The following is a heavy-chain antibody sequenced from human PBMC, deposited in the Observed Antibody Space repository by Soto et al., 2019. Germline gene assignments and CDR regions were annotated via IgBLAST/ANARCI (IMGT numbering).Heavy chain of an antibody. CDR1: GFTFSEVY. D-gene: IGHD1-1*01. CDR2: ISGTSTDT. CDR3: APDDRGGPS. V-gene: IGHV3-11*06. Sequence: QVQLVESGGALVRPGESLTLSCVASGFTFSEVYMSWLLPAPGKGPEYISYISGTSTDTNYADSVRGRFTVSRDNARNSLYLHMSSLRAEDTAIYYCAPDDRGGPSWGQGTRVTVSS. J-gene: IGHJ1*01.